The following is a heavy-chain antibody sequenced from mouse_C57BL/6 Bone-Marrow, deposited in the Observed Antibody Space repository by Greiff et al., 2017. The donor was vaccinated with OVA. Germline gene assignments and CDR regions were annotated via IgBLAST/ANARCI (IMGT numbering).Heavy chain of an antibody. D-gene: IGHD1-1*01. CDR3: ARKSRRGYFDY. Sequence: QVQLQQPGAELVMPGASVKLSCKASGYTFTSYWMPWVKQRPGQGLEWIGEIDPSDSYTNYNQKFKGKSTLTVDKSSSTAYMQLSSLTSEDSAVYYCARKSRRGYFDYWGQGTTLTVSS. CDR1: GYTFTSYW. J-gene: IGHJ2*01. V-gene: IGHV1-69*01. CDR2: IDPSDSYT.